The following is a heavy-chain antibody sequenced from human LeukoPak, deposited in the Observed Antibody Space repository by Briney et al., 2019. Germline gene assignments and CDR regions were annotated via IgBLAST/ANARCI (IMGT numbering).Heavy chain of an antibody. CDR2: IYYSGST. CDR3: ARVLSYSGYEFDY. J-gene: IGHJ4*02. CDR1: GGSISSGDYY. Sequence: SETLSLTCTVSGGSISSGDYYWSWIRQPPGKGLEWIGYIYYSGSTYYNPSLKSRVTISVDTSKNQFSLKLSSVTAADTAVYYCARVLSYSGYEFDYWGRGTLVTVSS. D-gene: IGHD5-12*01. V-gene: IGHV4-30-4*01.